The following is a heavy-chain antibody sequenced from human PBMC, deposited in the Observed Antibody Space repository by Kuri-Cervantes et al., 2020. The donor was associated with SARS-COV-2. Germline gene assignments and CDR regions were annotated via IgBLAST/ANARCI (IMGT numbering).Heavy chain of an antibody. CDR1: GFTFSNAW. V-gene: IGHV3-15*07. CDR2: IKSKTDGGTT. Sequence: GESLKISCAASGFTFSNAWMNWVRQAPGKGLEWVGRIKSKTDGGTTDYAAPVKGRFTISRDDSKNTLYLQMSSLKTEDTAVYYCTTVGTGYSYGFDYYGMGVWGQGTTVTVSS. J-gene: IGHJ6*02. D-gene: IGHD5-18*01. CDR3: TTVGTGYSYGFDYYGMGV.